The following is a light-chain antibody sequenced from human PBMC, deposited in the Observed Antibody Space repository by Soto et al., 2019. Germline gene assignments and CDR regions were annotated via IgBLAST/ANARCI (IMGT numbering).Light chain of an antibody. J-gene: IGLJ1*01. CDR2: DVS. V-gene: IGLV2-11*01. CDR3: CSYAGSYTGV. CDR1: SSDVGGYNY. Sequence: QSALTQPRSVSGSPGQSVTISCTGTSSDVGGYNYVSWYRQHPGKAPKLMIYDVSKRPSGVPDRFSGSKSGNTASLTISGLQAEDEADYYCCSYAGSYTGVFVTGTKVTLL.